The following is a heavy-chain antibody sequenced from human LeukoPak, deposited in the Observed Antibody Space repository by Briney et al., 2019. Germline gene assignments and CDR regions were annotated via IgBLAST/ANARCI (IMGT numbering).Heavy chain of an antibody. D-gene: IGHD2-2*01. CDR3: ASHCSSTSCRGAFDI. J-gene: IGHJ3*02. CDR1: GGSISSSSYY. CDR2: IYHSGST. Sequence: SETLSLTCTVSGGSISSSSYYWGWIRQPPGKGLEWIGYIYHSGSTYYNPSLKSRVTISVDRSKNQFSLKLSSVTAADTAVYYCASHCSSTSCRGAFDIWGQGTMVTVSS. V-gene: IGHV4-39*07.